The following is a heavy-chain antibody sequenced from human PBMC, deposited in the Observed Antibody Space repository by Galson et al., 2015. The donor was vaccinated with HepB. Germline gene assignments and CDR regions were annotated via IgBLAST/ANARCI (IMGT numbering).Heavy chain of an antibody. CDR1: GFTFSDYY. V-gene: IGHV3-11*01. CDR3: ARVEVGDYYFDY. CDR2: ISNRGYTI. D-gene: IGHD3-16*01. J-gene: IGHJ4*02. Sequence: SLRLSCAASGFTFSDYYMTWIRQAPGKGLEWVSYISNRGYTIYYADSLKGRFTISRDNAKNSLYLQMNSLRAEDTAVYYCARVEVGDYYFDYWGQGTLVTVSS.